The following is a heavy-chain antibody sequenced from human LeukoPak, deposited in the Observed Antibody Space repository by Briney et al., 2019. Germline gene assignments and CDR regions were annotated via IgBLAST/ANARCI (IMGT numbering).Heavy chain of an antibody. CDR3: AAEVSPKVFDY. Sequence: GGSLRLSCASSGFIFSDYYMSWIRQVPGKGLEWISYISSSGDVIYSVDSVKGRFTISRDNAKSLLYLQMNSLRADDTAVYFCAAEVSPKVFDYRGQGTLVTVSS. CDR2: ISSSGDVI. CDR1: GFIFSDYY. J-gene: IGHJ4*02. V-gene: IGHV3-11*01.